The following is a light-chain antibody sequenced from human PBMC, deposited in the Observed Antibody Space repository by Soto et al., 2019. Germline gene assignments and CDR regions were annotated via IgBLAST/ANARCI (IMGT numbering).Light chain of an antibody. CDR2: TAS. CDR3: QQTYSTPIT. CDR1: QSVTRY. V-gene: IGKV1-39*01. Sequence: DIQMTQSPASLSASVGDRVTITCRASQSVTRYLNWYQRKPVKAPNPLIYTASNLQGGVPSRFTDRGSGTYYTLTISSLQPEDFATYYGQQTYSTPITFGQGTRLQVK. J-gene: IGKJ5*01.